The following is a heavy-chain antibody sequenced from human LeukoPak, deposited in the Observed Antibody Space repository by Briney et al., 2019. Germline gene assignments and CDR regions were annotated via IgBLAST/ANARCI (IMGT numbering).Heavy chain of an antibody. CDR1: GFTFSSYG. D-gene: IGHD3-22*01. Sequence: RPGGSLRLSCAASGFTFSSYGMHWVRQAPGKGLEWVAFIRYDGSNKYYADSVKGRFTISRDNSKNTLYLQMNSLRAEDTAVYYCARTYYDSSGYYYLGLDYWGQGTLVTVSS. V-gene: IGHV3-30*02. CDR3: ARTYYDSSGYYYLGLDY. CDR2: IRYDGSNK. J-gene: IGHJ4*02.